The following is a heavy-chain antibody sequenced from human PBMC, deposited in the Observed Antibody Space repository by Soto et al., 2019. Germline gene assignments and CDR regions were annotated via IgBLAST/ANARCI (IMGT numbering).Heavy chain of an antibody. Sequence: SETLSLTCAVYGGSFSGYYWSWIRQPPGKGLEWIGEINHSGSTNYNPSLKSRVTISVDTSKNQFSLKLSSVTAADTAVYYCARGLGIVAMVRGWFDPWGQGTLVTVSS. D-gene: IGHD3-10*01. V-gene: IGHV4-34*01. CDR1: GGSFSGYY. J-gene: IGHJ5*02. CDR3: ARGLGIVAMVRGWFDP. CDR2: INHSGST.